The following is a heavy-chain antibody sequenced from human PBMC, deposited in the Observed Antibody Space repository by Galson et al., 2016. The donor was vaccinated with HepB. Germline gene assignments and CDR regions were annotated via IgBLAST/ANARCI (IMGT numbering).Heavy chain of an antibody. D-gene: IGHD2-15*01. CDR2: ISSRSSYI. V-gene: IGHV3-11*06. J-gene: IGHJ6*02. Sequence: SLRLSCAVSGFNFIDYYMYWIRQAPGKGLEWVSSISSRSSYINYADSVKGRFTISRDNANNSLFLQMNNLRADYTAVFYCARGRDCSGDSCDVYFGLDVWGQGNTVTVSS. CDR1: GFNFIDYY. CDR3: ARGRDCSGDSCDVYFGLDV.